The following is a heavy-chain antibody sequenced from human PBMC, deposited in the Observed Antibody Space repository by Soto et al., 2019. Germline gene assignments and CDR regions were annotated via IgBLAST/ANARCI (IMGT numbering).Heavy chain of an antibody. Sequence: HPGGSLRLSCAASGFTFSIYSMNWVRQAPGRGQEWISYIASGSRNIRYADSVKGRFTMSRDNAKNSLFLQMNSLRAEDTAVYYCVRDYIWNLDYWGPGILVTVSS. D-gene: IGHD1-1*01. J-gene: IGHJ4*02. V-gene: IGHV3-48*01. CDR3: VRDYIWNLDY. CDR2: IASGSRNI. CDR1: GFTFSIYS.